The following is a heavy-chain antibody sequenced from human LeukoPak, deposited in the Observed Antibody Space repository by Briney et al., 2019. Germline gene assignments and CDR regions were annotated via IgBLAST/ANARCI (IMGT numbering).Heavy chain of an antibody. J-gene: IGHJ4*02. D-gene: IGHD3-3*01. CDR1: GGSISSYH. V-gene: IGHV4-59*01. Sequence: SETLSLTCTVSGGSISSYHWSWIRQPPGKGLEWIGYIYYSGSTNYNPSLKSRVTISVDTSKNQFSLKLSSVTAADTAVYYCARLHSTIFGVVNPIGYFDYWGQGTLVTVSS. CDR2: IYYSGST. CDR3: ARLHSTIFGVVNPIGYFDY.